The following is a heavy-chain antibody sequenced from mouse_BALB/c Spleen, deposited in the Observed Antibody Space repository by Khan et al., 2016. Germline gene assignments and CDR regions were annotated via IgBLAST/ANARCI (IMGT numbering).Heavy chain of an antibody. CDR3: ARSGNWFAY. V-gene: IGHV14-3*02. CDR1: GFNIKDTY. D-gene: IGHD2-1*01. Sequence: VQLQQSGAELVKPGASVKLSCTASGFNIKDTYMHWVKQRPEQGLEGIGRIDPANGNTKYDPKFQGKVTITADTSSNTAYLQLSSLTSEDTAVYYCARSGNWFAYWGQGTLVSVSA. CDR2: IDPANGNT. J-gene: IGHJ3*01.